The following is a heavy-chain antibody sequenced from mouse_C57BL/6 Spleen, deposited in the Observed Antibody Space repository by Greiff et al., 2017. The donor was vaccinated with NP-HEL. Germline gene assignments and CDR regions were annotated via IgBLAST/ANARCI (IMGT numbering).Heavy chain of an antibody. CDR1: GYTFTSYG. CDR2: IYPRSGNT. J-gene: IGHJ3*01. D-gene: IGHD2-4*01. Sequence: VQLQQSGAELARPGASVKLSCKASGYTFTSYGISWVKQRTGQGLEWIGEIYPRSGNTYYNEKFKGKATLTADKSSSTAYMELRSLISEDSAVYFCASPYDYDEAWFAYWGQGTLVTVSA. V-gene: IGHV1-81*01. CDR3: ASPYDYDEAWFAY.